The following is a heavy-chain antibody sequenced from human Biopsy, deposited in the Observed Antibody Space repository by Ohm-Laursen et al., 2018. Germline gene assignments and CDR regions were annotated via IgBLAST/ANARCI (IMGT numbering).Heavy chain of an antibody. V-gene: IGHV1-69*06. Sequence: AASVKVSCKAPGGTFSNYGVNWVRQAPGQGLEWLGGNIPILGTGNYAQKFQDRVTVAADTSTSTATMELRSLRSDDTAVYYCATKLTGYFHHWGQGTPVTVSS. CDR2: NIPILGTG. J-gene: IGHJ1*01. CDR3: ATKLTGYFHH. CDR1: GGTFSNYG. D-gene: IGHD3-9*01.